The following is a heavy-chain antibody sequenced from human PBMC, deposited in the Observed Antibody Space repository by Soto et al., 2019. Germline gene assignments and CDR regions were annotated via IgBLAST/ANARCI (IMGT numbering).Heavy chain of an antibody. CDR3: AKRGSSSSAGDY. V-gene: IGHV3-30*18. D-gene: IGHD6-13*01. CDR2: ISYDGSNK. J-gene: IGHJ4*02. CDR1: GFTFSSYG. Sequence: QVQLVESGGGVVQPGRSLRLSCAASGFTFSSYGMHWVRQAPGKGLEWVAVISYDGSNKYCADSVKGRFTISRDNSKNTLYLQMNSLRAEDTAVYYCAKRGSSSSAGDYWGQGTLVTVSS.